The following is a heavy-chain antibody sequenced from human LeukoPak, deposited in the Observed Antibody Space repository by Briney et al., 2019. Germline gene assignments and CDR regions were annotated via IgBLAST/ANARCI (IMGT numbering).Heavy chain of an antibody. CDR3: ARAYYDSSGIIYSLGY. D-gene: IGHD3-22*01. J-gene: IGHJ4*02. Sequence: GASVKVSCKASGYTFTGYYMHWVRQAPGQGLEWMGWINPNSGGTNYAQKFQGRVTMTRDTSISTAYMELSRLRSDDTAVYYCARAYYDSSGIIYSLGYWGQGTLVTVSS. CDR1: GYTFTGYY. V-gene: IGHV1-2*02. CDR2: INPNSGGT.